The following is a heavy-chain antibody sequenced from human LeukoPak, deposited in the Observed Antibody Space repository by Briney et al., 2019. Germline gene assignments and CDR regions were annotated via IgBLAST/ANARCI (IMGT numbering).Heavy chain of an antibody. CDR3: ASGITGTTSHGWFDP. Sequence: PGGSLRLSCAASGYTFSSYAMHWVRQAPGKGLEWVAVISYDGSNKYYADSVKGRFTISRDNSKNTLYLQMNSLRAEDTAVYYCASGITGTTSHGWFDPWGQGTLVTVSS. D-gene: IGHD1-7*01. CDR1: GYTFSSYA. J-gene: IGHJ5*02. V-gene: IGHV3-30-3*01. CDR2: ISYDGSNK.